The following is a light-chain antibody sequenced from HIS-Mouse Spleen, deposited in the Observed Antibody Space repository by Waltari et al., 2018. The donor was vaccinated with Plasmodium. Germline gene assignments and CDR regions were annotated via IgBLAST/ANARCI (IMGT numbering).Light chain of an antibody. Sequence: SYVLTQPPSVSVAPGQTARITCGGNNIGSKSVHWYQQEPGQAPVWAVYDDSDRPSGIPERFSGSNSGNTATLTISRVEGGDEADYYCQVWDSSSDQYVFGAGTRVTVL. CDR2: DDS. J-gene: IGLJ1*01. V-gene: IGLV3-21*02. CDR1: NIGSKS. CDR3: QVWDSSSDQYV.